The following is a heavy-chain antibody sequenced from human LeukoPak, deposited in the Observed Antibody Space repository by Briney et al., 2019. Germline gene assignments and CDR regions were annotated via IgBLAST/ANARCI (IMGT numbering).Heavy chain of an antibody. CDR2: IYYSGST. Sequence: PSETLSLTCTVSGGSISSSSYYWGWIRQPPGTGLEWIASIYYSGSTYYNPSLKSRVTISVDTSKNQFSLKLSSVTAADTAVYYCAGDCSSTSCKGRGAFDIWGQGTMVTVSS. D-gene: IGHD2-2*01. V-gene: IGHV4-39*01. CDR3: AGDCSSTSCKGRGAFDI. CDR1: GGSISSSSYY. J-gene: IGHJ3*02.